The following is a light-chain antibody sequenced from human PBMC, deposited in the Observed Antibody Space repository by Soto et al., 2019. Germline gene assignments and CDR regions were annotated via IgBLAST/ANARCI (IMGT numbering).Light chain of an antibody. V-gene: IGKV1-27*01. CDR2: SAS. CDR3: HKVNTAPLT. J-gene: IGKJ5*01. CDR1: QDISVY. Sequence: DIQMTQSPSSLSASVGDRVTITCRASQDISVYLAWYQQKPGKVPKLLIYSASTLQSGVPSRFSGSGSGTYVTLSISSLQPEDVATYCCHKVNTAPLTFGQETRLEIK.